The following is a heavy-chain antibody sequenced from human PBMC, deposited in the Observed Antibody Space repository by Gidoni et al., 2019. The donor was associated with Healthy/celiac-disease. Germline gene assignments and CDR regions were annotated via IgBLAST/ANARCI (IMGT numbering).Heavy chain of an antibody. V-gene: IGHV3-66*01. CDR2: IYSGGST. Sequence: EVQLVESGGGLVQPGGSLRLSCAASGFTVSRNYMSWVRQAPGKGLGWVSVIYSGGSTYYADSVKGRFTISRDNSKNTLYLQMNSLRAEDTAVYYCARDPPEYSSSSGGYWGQGTLVTVSS. CDR1: GFTVSRNY. J-gene: IGHJ4*02. CDR3: ARDPPEYSSSSGGY. D-gene: IGHD6-6*01.